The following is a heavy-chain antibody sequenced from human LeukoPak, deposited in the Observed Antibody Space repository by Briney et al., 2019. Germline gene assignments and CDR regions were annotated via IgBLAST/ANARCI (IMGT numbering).Heavy chain of an antibody. D-gene: IGHD1-26*01. V-gene: IGHV4-39*01. CDR1: GGSISSGGYY. CDR3: ARLSTYYYYTMDV. Sequence: SETLSLTCTVSGGSISSGGYYWSWIRQHPGKGLEWIGTIYYSGSTYYNPSLKSRITISVDTSKNQFSLKLSSMTAADTAVYYCARLSTYYYYTMDVWGQGTTVTVSS. CDR2: IYYSGST. J-gene: IGHJ6*02.